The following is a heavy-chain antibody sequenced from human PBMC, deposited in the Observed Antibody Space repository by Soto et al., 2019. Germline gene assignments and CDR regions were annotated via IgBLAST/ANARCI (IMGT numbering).Heavy chain of an antibody. D-gene: IGHD6-6*01. CDR1: GYTFTSYA. CDR3: ARGSSARPHNWFDP. J-gene: IGHJ5*02. V-gene: IGHV1-3*01. Sequence: ASVKVSCKASGYTFTSYAMHWVRQAPGQRLEWMGWINAGNGNTKYPQKFQGRVTITRDTSASTAYMELSSLRSEDTAVYYCARGSSARPHNWFDPWGQGTLVTVSS. CDR2: INAGNGNT.